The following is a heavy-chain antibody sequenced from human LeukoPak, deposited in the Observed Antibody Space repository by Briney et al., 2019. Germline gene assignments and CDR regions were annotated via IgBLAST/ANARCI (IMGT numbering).Heavy chain of an antibody. Sequence: QPGGSLRLSCAASGFTLSDSGMKWVRQPPGKGLEWVSGVSSDGRAYYGDSVKGRFTVSRDNSKNTLSLQMNNLRAEDTARYYCARSSLGRGVSGFGYWGQGTVVTVSS. D-gene: IGHD3-10*01. CDR2: VSSDGRA. V-gene: IGHV3-23*01. CDR1: GFTLSDSG. J-gene: IGHJ4*02. CDR3: ARSSLGRGVSGFGY.